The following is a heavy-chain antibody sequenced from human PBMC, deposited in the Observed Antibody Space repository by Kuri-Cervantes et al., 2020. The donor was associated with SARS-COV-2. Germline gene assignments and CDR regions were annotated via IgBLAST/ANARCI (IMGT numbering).Heavy chain of an antibody. Sequence: SETLSLTCAVYGGSFSGYYWSWIRQPPGKGLEWIGEINHSGSPNYNPSLKSRVTITVDTSKNQFSLKLSSVTAADTAVYYCARVKSVVTPDIDYWGQGTLVTVSS. CDR3: ARVKSVVTPDIDY. D-gene: IGHD4-23*01. CDR2: INHSGSP. J-gene: IGHJ4*02. CDR1: GGSFSGYY. V-gene: IGHV4-34*01.